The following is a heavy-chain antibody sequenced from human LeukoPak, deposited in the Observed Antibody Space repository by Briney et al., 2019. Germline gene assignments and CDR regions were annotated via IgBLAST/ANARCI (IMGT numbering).Heavy chain of an antibody. V-gene: IGHV4-39*01. CDR1: GGSIFTIGYY. J-gene: IGHJ6*03. D-gene: IGHD2-2*01. CDR2: IYYSGST. Sequence: SETLSLTCTVSGGSIFTIGYYWGWIRQPPGKGLEWIGSIYYSGSTYYNPSLKSRVTISADTSKNQFSLKLSSVTAADTAVYYCARRGPVVPAAPYYYYYYMDVWGKGTTVTVSS. CDR3: ARRGPVVPAAPYYYYYYMDV.